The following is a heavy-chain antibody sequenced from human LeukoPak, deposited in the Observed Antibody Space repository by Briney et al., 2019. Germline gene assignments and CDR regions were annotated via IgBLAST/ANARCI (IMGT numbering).Heavy chain of an antibody. V-gene: IGHV4-34*01. CDR3: ARGGDNSGFYGDAFDI. D-gene: IGHD3-22*01. Sequence: SETLSLTCTIYNGLFSGYYWSWIRQSPGKGLESGFSKYNPSLKSRVTVSVDTSKKLFSLKLNSVTAADAAVYYCARGGDNSGFYGDAFDIWGQGTVVTVSS. CDR1: NGLFSGYY. J-gene: IGHJ3*02. CDR2: GFS.